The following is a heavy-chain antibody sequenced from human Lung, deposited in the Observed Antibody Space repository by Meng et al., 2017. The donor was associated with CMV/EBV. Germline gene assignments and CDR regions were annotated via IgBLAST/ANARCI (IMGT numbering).Heavy chain of an antibody. CDR1: GYTLTGYY. Sequence: VSLGEFGDEAEKLWASRKVSCKSSGYTLTGYYLHWVRRAPGQGLEWVGRITPSSGGTTYAQKFHGRVSMTRDTSISTAYIGLSSLRSDDAAIYYCVRANMGSADYWGQGTLVTVSS. D-gene: IGHD3-16*01. CDR2: ITPSSGGT. CDR3: VRANMGSADY. V-gene: IGHV1-2*06. J-gene: IGHJ4*02.